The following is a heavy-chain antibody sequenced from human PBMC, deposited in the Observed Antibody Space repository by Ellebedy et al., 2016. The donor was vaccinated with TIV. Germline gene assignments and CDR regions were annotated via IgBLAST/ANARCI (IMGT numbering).Heavy chain of an antibody. J-gene: IGHJ4*02. D-gene: IGHD6-13*01. CDR1: GFTFSNYS. CDR2: IPGSSSYM. Sequence: GESLKISCAASGFTFSNYSMNWVRQAPGKGLEWVSSIPGSSSYMFYADSVKGRFTISRDNAKKSLYLKLNSLRAEETAVYYCSRGIAAVMYWGQGTLVTVSS. CDR3: SRGIAAVMY. V-gene: IGHV3-21*01.